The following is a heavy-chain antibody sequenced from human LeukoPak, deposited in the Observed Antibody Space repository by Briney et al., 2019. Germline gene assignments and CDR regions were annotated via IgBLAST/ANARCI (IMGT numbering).Heavy chain of an antibody. J-gene: IGHJ6*02. CDR1: GLTVSSNY. Sequence: PGGSLKLSCAASGLTVSSNYMNWVRQAPGKGLEWVSVIYSGGSTYYADSVKGRFTISRDNSKNTLHLQMNSLRAEDTAVYYCARGISIAKNYGMDVRGQGTTVTVSS. CDR3: ARGISIAKNYGMDV. D-gene: IGHD2-15*01. CDR2: IYSGGST. V-gene: IGHV3-66*01.